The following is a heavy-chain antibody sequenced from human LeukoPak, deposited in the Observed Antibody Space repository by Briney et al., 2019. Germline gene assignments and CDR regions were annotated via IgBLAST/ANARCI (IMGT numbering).Heavy chain of an antibody. J-gene: IGHJ4*02. CDR3: AKSDYYDSSGYYYGSDY. D-gene: IGHD3-22*01. Sequence: GGSLRLSCAASGFTFSSYAMTWVRQAPGKGLEWVSGISGSGGSTYYADSVKGRFTISRDNSKNTLYVQMNSLRAEDAAVYYCAKSDYYDSSGYYYGSDYWGQGTLVTVSS. CDR1: GFTFSSYA. V-gene: IGHV3-23*01. CDR2: ISGSGGST.